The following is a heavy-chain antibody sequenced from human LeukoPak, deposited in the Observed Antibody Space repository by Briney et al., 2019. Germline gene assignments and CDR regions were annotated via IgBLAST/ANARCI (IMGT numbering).Heavy chain of an antibody. D-gene: IGHD2-8*01. CDR1: GFTLSSYA. J-gene: IGHJ6*02. V-gene: IGHV3-23*01. Sequence: PARSLRLSCAASGFTLSSYAMAWVRQAPEKGLECVAAITGMGGRTFYADSVKGRLTIARDNSKNTLYMLMSCVRAEDTAVYYVAVRAYSNRVNYAYGMDVWGQGTSVTVSS. CDR2: ITGMGGRT. CDR3: AVRAYSNRVNYAYGMDV.